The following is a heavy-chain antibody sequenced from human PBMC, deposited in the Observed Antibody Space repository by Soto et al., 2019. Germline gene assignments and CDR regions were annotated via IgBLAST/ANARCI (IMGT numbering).Heavy chain of an antibody. J-gene: IGHJ4*02. V-gene: IGHV1-46*01. CDR2: INPSGGST. D-gene: IGHD3-22*01. Sequence: ASVKVSCKASGYIFTSYYMHWVRQAPGQGLEWMGIINPSGGSTSYAQKFQGRVTMTRDTSTSTVYMELSSLRSDDTAVYYCARTRPVTYYYDSSGYPLGYWGQGTLVTVSS. CDR1: GYIFTSYY. CDR3: ARTRPVTYYYDSSGYPLGY.